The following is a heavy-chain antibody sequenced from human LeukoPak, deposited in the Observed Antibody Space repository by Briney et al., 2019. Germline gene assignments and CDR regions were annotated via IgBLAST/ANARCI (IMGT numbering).Heavy chain of an antibody. D-gene: IGHD5-18*01. CDR2: ISWNSGSI. CDR1: GFTFDDYA. Sequence: QPGRSLRLSCAASGFTFDDYAMHWVRHAPGKGLEWVSGISWNSGSIGYADSVKGRFTISRDNAKNSLYLQMNSLRAEDTALYYCAKARGYSYGYGGMDVWGQGTTVTVSS. V-gene: IGHV3-9*01. CDR3: AKARGYSYGYGGMDV. J-gene: IGHJ6*02.